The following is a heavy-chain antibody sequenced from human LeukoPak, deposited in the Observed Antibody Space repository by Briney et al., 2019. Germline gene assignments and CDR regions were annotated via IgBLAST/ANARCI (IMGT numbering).Heavy chain of an antibody. Sequence: PAETLSLTCTVSGGSISSSSYYWGWIRQPPGKGLEWLVTIYHSGSANYNPSLQSLVTMSVDKSKNLFSLKLSSVTAADTAMYYCARVYCGSSSCYYFDYWGQGILVTVSS. CDR3: ARVYCGSSSCYYFDY. D-gene: IGHD2-2*01. CDR2: IYHSGSA. V-gene: IGHV4-39*07. CDR1: GGSISSSSYY. J-gene: IGHJ4*02.